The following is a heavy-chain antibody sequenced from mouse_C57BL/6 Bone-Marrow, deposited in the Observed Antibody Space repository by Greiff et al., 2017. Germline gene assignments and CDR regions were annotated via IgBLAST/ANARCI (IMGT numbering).Heavy chain of an antibody. CDR3: TTCDYGKGY. J-gene: IGHJ2*01. V-gene: IGHV14-4*01. Sequence: EVKLVESGAELVRPGASVKLSCTASGFNIKDDYMHWVKQRPEQGLEWIGWIDPENGDTEYASKFQGKATITADTSSNTAYLQLSSLTTEDTAVYYCTTCDYGKGYWGQGTTLTVSS. CDR2: IDPENGDT. D-gene: IGHD1-1*01. CDR1: GFNIKDDY.